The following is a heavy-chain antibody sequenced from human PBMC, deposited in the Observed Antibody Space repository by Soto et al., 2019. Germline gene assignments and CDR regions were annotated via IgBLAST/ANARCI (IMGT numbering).Heavy chain of an antibody. V-gene: IGHV3-21*01. CDR2: ISPTSNYI. J-gene: IGHJ4*02. D-gene: IGHD2-21*02. Sequence: EVQLVESGGGLVKPGGSLRLSCAASGFTFSSYSMNWVRQAPGKGLEWVSSISPTSNYIYYADSVRGRFATSRDNAKNSLYLQMSSLRAEDTAVYSCARDKTPEVIDMVPAYWGKGSLVTVSS. CDR1: GFTFSSYS. CDR3: ARDKTPEVIDMVPAY.